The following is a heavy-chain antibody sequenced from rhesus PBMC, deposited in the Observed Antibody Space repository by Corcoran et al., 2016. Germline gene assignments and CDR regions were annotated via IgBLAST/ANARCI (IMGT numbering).Heavy chain of an antibody. CDR3: ARGAGYLRY. Sequence: QVQLQESGPGVVKPSETLSLNCAVSGYSISSGYDWSWIRQPPGKGLAWIGYIYGSRGSTNYNPSLNNRVTSSKDTSTNHFSRKLSDVTAADTAVYYCARGAGYLRYWGQGVLVTVSS. J-gene: IGHJ4*01. CDR1: GYSISSGYD. V-gene: IGHV4-76*01. CDR2: IYGSRGST. D-gene: IGHD2-27*01.